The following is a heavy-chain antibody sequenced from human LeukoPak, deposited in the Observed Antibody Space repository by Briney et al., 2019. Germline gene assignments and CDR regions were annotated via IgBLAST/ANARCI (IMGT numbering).Heavy chain of an antibody. Sequence: SVKVSCKASGGTFSSYAISWVRQAPGQGLEWMGGIIPIFGTANYAQKFQGRVTMTRDTSTSTVYMELSSLRSEDTAVYYCARGRFLEWHMDVWGQGTTVTVSS. CDR3: ARGRFLEWHMDV. D-gene: IGHD3-3*01. CDR1: GGTFSSYA. CDR2: IIPIFGTA. V-gene: IGHV1-69*05. J-gene: IGHJ6*02.